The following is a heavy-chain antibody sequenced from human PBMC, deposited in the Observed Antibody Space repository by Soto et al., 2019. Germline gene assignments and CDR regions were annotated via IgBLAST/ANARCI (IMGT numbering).Heavy chain of an antibody. Sequence: LSLTCTVSGVSIITYYWSWIRQPPGKGLEWIGYIYYSGSTNYNPSLKSRVTISVDTSKSQFSLKLTSVTAEDTAVYYCARDQCGDYDYWCQGSLVTVSS. V-gene: IGHV4-59*01. D-gene: IGHD2-21*02. CDR1: GVSIITYY. CDR3: ARDQCGDYDY. CDR2: IYYSGST. J-gene: IGHJ4*02.